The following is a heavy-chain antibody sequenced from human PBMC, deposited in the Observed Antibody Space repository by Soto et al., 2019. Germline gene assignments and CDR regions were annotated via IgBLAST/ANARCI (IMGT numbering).Heavy chain of an antibody. J-gene: IGHJ4*02. Sequence: GGSLRLSCAASGFTFSSYDMHWVRQATGKGLEWVSRINSDGSSTSYADSVKGRFTISRDNAKNTLYLQMNSLRAEDTAVYYCARFSAHDYIWGSYRYLDYWGQGTLVTVSS. CDR2: INSDGSST. CDR1: GFTFSSYD. D-gene: IGHD3-16*02. CDR3: ARFSAHDYIWGSYRYLDY. V-gene: IGHV3-74*01.